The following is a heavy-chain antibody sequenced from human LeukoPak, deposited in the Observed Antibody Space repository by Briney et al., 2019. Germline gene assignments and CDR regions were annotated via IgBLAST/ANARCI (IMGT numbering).Heavy chain of an antibody. D-gene: IGHD3-10*01. Sequence: GGSLRLSCAASEFTFGSYAMSWVRQAPGKGLEWVSAISSGGSGTYYADSVKGRFTISRDNSKNTLYLQMNSLRAEDTAVYYCAKKMGTGNFYFDYWGQGTLVTVSS. J-gene: IGHJ4*02. V-gene: IGHV3-23*01. CDR3: AKKMGTGNFYFDY. CDR2: ISSGGSGT. CDR1: EFTFGSYA.